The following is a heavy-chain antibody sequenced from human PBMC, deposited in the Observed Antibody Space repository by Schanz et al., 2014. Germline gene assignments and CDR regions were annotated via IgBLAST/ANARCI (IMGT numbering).Heavy chain of an antibody. CDR2: IIPITGIT. V-gene: IGHV1-69*04. CDR1: GNTFTSYG. J-gene: IGHJ4*02. CDR3: ARTGYDPRLTH. Sequence: QVKVVQSGAEVKQPGASVKVSCKASGNTFTSYGFTWVRQAPGQGLEWMGRIIPITGITNYAQKFQGRVTFTADKSTSTALLEVNSLRSEDTAVYYCARTGYDPRLTHWGQGTLVTVSS. D-gene: IGHD5-12*01.